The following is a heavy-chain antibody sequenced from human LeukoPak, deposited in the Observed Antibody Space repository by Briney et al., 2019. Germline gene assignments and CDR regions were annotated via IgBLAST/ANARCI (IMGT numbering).Heavy chain of an antibody. Sequence: ASVKVSCKASGGTFSSYAISWVRQAPGQGLEWMGWINTNTGNPTYVQGFTGRFVFSLDTSVSTAYLQISSLKAEDTAVYYCARLRDFGSGSIPYDAFDIWGQGTMVTVSS. CDR3: ARLRDFGSGSIPYDAFDI. V-gene: IGHV7-4-1*02. CDR1: GGTFSSYA. J-gene: IGHJ3*02. D-gene: IGHD3-10*01. CDR2: INTNTGNP.